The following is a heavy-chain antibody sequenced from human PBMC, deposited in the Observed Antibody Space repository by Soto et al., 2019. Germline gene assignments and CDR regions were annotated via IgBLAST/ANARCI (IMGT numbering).Heavy chain of an antibody. CDR3: AREEGMVARAFKY. Sequence: QVQLVESGGGVVQPGRSLRLSCTAAGFTFSNYGMHWVRQAPGKGLEWVAIRWYDGSNKYHADSVKGRFTISRDNSKNTLYLQMNSLRVEDTAVYFCAREEGMVARAFKYWGQGTLVTVSS. V-gene: IGHV3-33*01. J-gene: IGHJ4*02. CDR1: GFTFSNYG. CDR2: RWYDGSNK. D-gene: IGHD2-15*01.